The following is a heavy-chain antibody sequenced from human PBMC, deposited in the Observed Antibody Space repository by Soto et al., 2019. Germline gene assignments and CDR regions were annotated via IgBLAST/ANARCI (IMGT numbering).Heavy chain of an antibody. V-gene: IGHV3-21*01. J-gene: IGHJ6*02. CDR2: ISSSSEYI. D-gene: IGHD2-21*01. CDR3: AGEKHYYYGMDV. CDR1: GFTLTTYS. Sequence: AGSLRLSCAASGFTLTTYSMNWVRQAPGKGLEWVSSISSSSEYIYYGDSVRGRFTISRDNAKNSLYLQMNSLRAEDTAVYFCAGEKHYYYGMDVWGQGTTVTVSS.